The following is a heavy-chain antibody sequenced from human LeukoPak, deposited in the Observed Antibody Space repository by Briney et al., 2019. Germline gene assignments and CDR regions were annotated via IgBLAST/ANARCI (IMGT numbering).Heavy chain of an antibody. CDR1: GFTFSSYA. Sequence: GGSLRLSCAASGFTFSSYAMSWVRQAPGKGLEWVSAISGSGGSTYYADSVKGRFTISRDNSKNTLYLQMNSLRAEDTAVYYCAKMGCSSTSCYSWFDPWGQGTLVTVSS. D-gene: IGHD2-2*02. V-gene: IGHV3-23*01. J-gene: IGHJ5*02. CDR2: ISGSGGST. CDR3: AKMGCSSTSCYSWFDP.